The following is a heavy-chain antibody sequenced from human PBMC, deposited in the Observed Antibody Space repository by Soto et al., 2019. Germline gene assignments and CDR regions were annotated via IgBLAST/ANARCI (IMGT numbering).Heavy chain of an antibody. J-gene: IGHJ4*02. CDR2: ISYGGGTT. V-gene: IGHV3-23*01. CDR3: AKNPGYYYDSTGYHFDY. Sequence: WGSLRLSCAASEFTFSNYALSWVRQAPGKGLEWVSAISYGGGTTYYADSVKGRFTISRDNSKNTLYLQMNSLRAEDTAVYYYAKNPGYYYDSTGYHFDYWGQGTLVTSPQ. D-gene: IGHD3-22*01. CDR1: EFTFSNYA.